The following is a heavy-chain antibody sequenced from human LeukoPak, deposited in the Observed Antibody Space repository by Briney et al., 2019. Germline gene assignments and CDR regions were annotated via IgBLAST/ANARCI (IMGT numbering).Heavy chain of an antibody. CDR2: INPNSGDT. CDR1: GYTFTGYY. D-gene: IGHD3-22*01. Sequence: ASVTVSCTASGYTFTGYYMHWVRQAPGQGLEWMGWINPNSGDTKYAQNFQGRVTMTRDTSISAAYLELSRLRSDDTAVYYCARGSKWLSPGYWGQGTLVTVSS. J-gene: IGHJ4*02. CDR3: ARGSKWLSPGY. V-gene: IGHV1-2*02.